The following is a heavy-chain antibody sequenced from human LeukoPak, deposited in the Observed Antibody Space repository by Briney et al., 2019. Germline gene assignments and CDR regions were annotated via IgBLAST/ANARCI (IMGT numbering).Heavy chain of an antibody. CDR3: ARSTSGWHFDN. D-gene: IGHD6-19*01. Sequence: SETLSLTCTVSGGSISSYYWSWIRQPPGKGLEWIGYIYYSGSTKYNPPLKSRVAMSVDTSKNQFSLKLSSVTAADTAVYYCARSTSGWHFDNWGQGTLVTVSS. J-gene: IGHJ4*02. CDR1: GGSISSYY. CDR2: IYYSGST. V-gene: IGHV4-59*01.